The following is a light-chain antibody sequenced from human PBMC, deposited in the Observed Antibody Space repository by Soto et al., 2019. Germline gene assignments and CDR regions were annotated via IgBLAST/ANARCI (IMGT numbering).Light chain of an antibody. CDR2: GAT. Sequence: DIQMTQFPSSLSASIGDRVTITCRPSQTIRVYLNWYQHRPGKAPKVLVYGATRLQSGVPPRFSGSVSGTEYTLTINNLQPEDIGTYYCQQSYSSAWTFGQGT. CDR3: QQSYSSAWT. J-gene: IGKJ1*01. V-gene: IGKV1-39*01. CDR1: QTIRVY.